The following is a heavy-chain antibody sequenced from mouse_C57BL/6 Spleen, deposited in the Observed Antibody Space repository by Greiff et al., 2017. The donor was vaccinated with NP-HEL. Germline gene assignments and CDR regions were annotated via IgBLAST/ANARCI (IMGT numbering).Heavy chain of an antibody. CDR1: GFTFSDYY. CDR2: INYDGSST. CDR3: ARGVVDFDV. J-gene: IGHJ1*03. D-gene: IGHD1-1*01. V-gene: IGHV5-16*01. Sequence: EVMLVESEGGLVQPGSSMKLSCTASGFTFSDYYMAWVRQVPEKGLEWVANINYDGSSTYYLDSLKSRFIISRDNAKNILYLQMSSLKSEDTATYYCARGVVDFDVWGTGTTVTVSS.